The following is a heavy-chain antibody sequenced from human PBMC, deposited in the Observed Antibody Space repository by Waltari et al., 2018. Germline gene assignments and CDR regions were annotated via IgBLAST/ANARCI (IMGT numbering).Heavy chain of an antibody. CDR3: AKAQLAVRIAARPNY. V-gene: IGHV3-23*01. CDR2: ISGRGGST. D-gene: IGHD6-6*01. J-gene: IGHJ4*02. Sequence: EVQLLESGGGLVQPGGSLRLSCAASGFTFSSYAMSWVRQAPGKGLEWVSAISGRGGSTFYADSGKGRFTISRDNSKNTLYLQMNSLRAEDTAVYYCAKAQLAVRIAARPNYWGQGTLVTVSS. CDR1: GFTFSSYA.